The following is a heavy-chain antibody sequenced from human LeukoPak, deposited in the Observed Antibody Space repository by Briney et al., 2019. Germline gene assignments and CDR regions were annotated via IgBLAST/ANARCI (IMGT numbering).Heavy chain of an antibody. V-gene: IGHV3-7*01. CDR2: IKQDESEK. CDR3: ARDSGYYAFDI. D-gene: IGHD2-15*01. J-gene: IGHJ3*02. CDR1: GFTFSSYW. Sequence: PGGSLRLSCADSGFTFSSYWMYWVRQAPGKGLEWVASIKQDESEKYYGDSVKGRFAVSRDNAKNSLFLQTNSLRAEDTAVYYCARDSGYYAFDIWGQGTMVTVSS.